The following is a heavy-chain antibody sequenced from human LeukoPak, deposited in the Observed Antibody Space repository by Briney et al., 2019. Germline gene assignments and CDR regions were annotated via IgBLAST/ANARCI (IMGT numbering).Heavy chain of an antibody. J-gene: IGHJ5*02. Sequence: SETLSLTCTVSGGSISSYYWSWIRQPPGKGLEWIGYIYYSGSTNYNPSLKSRVTISVDTSKNQFSLKLSSVTAADTAVYYCARGLPVATFAPWGQGTRCTFSS. V-gene: IGHV4-59*01. CDR3: ARGLPVATFAP. CDR1: GGSISSYY. CDR2: IYYSGST. D-gene: IGHD2-2*01.